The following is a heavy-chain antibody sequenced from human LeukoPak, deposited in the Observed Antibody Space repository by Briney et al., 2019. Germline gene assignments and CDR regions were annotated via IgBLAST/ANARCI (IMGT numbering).Heavy chain of an antibody. D-gene: IGHD7-27*01. V-gene: IGHV1-2*02. CDR2: INPNSGGT. CDR3: ARDILTDDAFDI. J-gene: IGHJ3*02. CDR1: GYTFTGYF. Sequence: ASVKVSCEASGYTFTGYFTHWVRQAPGQGLEWMGWINPNSGGTNYAQKFQGRVTMTRDTSISTAYMELSRLTSDDTAVYYCARDILTDDAFDIWGQGTMVTVSS.